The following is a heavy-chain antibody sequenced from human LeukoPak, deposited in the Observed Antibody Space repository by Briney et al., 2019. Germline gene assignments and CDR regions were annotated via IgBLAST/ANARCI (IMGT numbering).Heavy chain of an antibody. Sequence: TGGSLRLSCAVSGITLSNYGMSWVRQAPGKGLEWVAGISGSGGSTSYADSVKGRFTISRDNPRNTLYLQMNSLRTEDTAIYYCASRMTFGGPGTLVTVSS. CDR2: ISGSGGST. D-gene: IGHD2/OR15-2a*01. J-gene: IGHJ4*02. V-gene: IGHV3-23*01. CDR1: GITLSNYG. CDR3: ASRMTF.